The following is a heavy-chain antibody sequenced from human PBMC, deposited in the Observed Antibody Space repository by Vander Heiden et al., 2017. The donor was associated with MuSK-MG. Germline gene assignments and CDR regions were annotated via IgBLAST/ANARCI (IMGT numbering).Heavy chain of an antibody. D-gene: IGHD6-19*01. Sequence: EVQLLESGGGLVQPGGSLRLSCAASGFTFSSYAMSWVRQAPGKGLEWVSAISGSGGRTYYAESVKGRFTISRDKSKNTLYLQMNSLRAEDTAVYYCAKDRRGVGSIAVARPDYWGQGTLVTVSS. CDR2: ISGSGGRT. CDR1: GFTFSSYA. V-gene: IGHV3-23*01. J-gene: IGHJ4*02. CDR3: AKDRRGVGSIAVARPDY.